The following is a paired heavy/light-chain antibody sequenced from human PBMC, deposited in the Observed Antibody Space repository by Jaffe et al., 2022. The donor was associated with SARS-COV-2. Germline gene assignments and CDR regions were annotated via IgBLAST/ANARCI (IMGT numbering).Light chain of an antibody. Sequence: DIVMTQSPDSLAVSLGERATINCKSSQSVSCFSNSKTCLAWYQQKPGQPPKLLIYWASTRESGVPDRFSGSGSGTDFSLTISSLQAEDAAVYYCQQYYSSPPYSFGQGTKLEIK. J-gene: IGKJ2*03. CDR2: WAS. CDR1: QSVSCFSNSKTC. CDR3: QQYYSSPPYS. V-gene: IGKV4-1*01.
Heavy chain of an antibody. CDR1: GFSFSIYA. CDR2: ISSDGANT. J-gene: IGHJ3*01. D-gene: IGHD2-8*02. CDR3: ARENTALVKRSFDV. Sequence: EVHLVESGGGLVQPGGSLRLSCAASGFSFSIYAMHWVRQAPGKGLEYVSAISSDGANTFYANSVRGRFTISRDTSTKTVYLQMGSLRPDDMAIYFCARENTALVKRSFDVWGRGTVVTVSS. V-gene: IGHV3-64*01.